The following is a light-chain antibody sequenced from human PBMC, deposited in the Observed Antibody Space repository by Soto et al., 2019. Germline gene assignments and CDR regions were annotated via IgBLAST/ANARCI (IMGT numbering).Light chain of an antibody. Sequence: IQLTQSPSSLSTSVGDSVTITCRAMQSISNFLNWYQHKPGKAPDLLIYAASTLFSGVPSRFRGSGSGTDFTLTITRLQPEDFATYYCQQSYRAPYTFGQGTKLEIK. J-gene: IGKJ2*01. CDR1: QSISNF. CDR2: AAS. CDR3: QQSYRAPYT. V-gene: IGKV1-39*01.